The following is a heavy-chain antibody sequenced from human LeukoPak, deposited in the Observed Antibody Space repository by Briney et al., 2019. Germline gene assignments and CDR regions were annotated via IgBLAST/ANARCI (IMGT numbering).Heavy chain of an antibody. D-gene: IGHD3-16*01. CDR1: GLTFSSYS. J-gene: IGHJ4*02. CDR3: ARGIMITFGGVNYYFDY. Sequence: PGGSLRLSCAASGLTFSSYSMNWVRQAPGKGLEWVSSISSSSSYIYYADSVKGRFTISRDNAKNSLYLQMNSLRAEDTALYYCARGIMITFGGVNYYFDYWGQGTLVTVSS. V-gene: IGHV3-21*04. CDR2: ISSSSSYI.